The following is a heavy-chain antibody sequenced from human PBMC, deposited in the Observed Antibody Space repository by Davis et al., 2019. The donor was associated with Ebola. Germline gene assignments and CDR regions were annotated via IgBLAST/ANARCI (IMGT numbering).Heavy chain of an antibody. V-gene: IGHV3-48*02. CDR1: GFTFSSYS. D-gene: IGHD7-27*01. Sequence: GALRLSCAASGFTFSSYSMNWVRQAPGKGLEWVSYISDSSTTVYYADSVKGRFTISRDNAKNSLYLQMNSLRDEDTAVYYCATDRNWDFDYWGQGTLVTVSS. CDR3: ATDRNWDFDY. CDR2: ISDSSTTV. J-gene: IGHJ4*02.